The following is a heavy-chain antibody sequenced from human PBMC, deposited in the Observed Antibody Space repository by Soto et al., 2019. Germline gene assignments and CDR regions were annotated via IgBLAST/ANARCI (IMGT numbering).Heavy chain of an antibody. D-gene: IGHD4-4*01. CDR2: TYYRSKWYN. J-gene: IGHJ4*02. V-gene: IGHV6-1*01. CDR3: ARETERYDYSFKIDY. Sequence: WIRQSPSRGLEWLGRTYYRSKWYNDYAVSVKSRITINPDTSKNQFSLQLNSVTPEDTAVYYCARETERYDYSFKIDYWGQGTLVTVSS.